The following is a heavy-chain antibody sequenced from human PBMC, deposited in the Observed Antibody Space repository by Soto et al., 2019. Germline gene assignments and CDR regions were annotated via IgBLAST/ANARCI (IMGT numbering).Heavy chain of an antibody. CDR1: GFTFSSYG. Sequence: VGSLRLSCAASGFTFSSYGMHWVRQAPGKGLEWVAVIWYDGSNKYYADSVKGRFTISRDNSKNTLYLQMNSLRAEDRAVYYCARGDTMVRGVIITPYYYGMDVWGQGTTVTVSS. J-gene: IGHJ6*02. CDR2: IWYDGSNK. V-gene: IGHV3-33*01. CDR3: ARGDTMVRGVIITPYYYGMDV. D-gene: IGHD3-10*01.